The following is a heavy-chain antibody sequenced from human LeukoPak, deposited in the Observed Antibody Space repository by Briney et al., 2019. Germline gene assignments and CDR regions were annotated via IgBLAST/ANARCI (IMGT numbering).Heavy chain of an antibody. V-gene: IGHV4-34*01. CDR1: GGSFSGYY. Sequence: PSETLSLTCAVYGGSFSGYYWSWIRQPPGKGLEWIGEINHSGSTNYNPSLKSRVTISVDTSKNQFSLKLSSVTAADTAVYYCARARGERYSSSWYSPSYYFDYWGQGTLVTVSS. D-gene: IGHD6-13*01. CDR2: INHSGST. CDR3: ARARGERYSSSWYSPSYYFDY. J-gene: IGHJ4*02.